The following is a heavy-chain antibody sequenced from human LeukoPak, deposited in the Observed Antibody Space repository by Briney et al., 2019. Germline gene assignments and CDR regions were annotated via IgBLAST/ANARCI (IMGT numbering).Heavy chain of an antibody. CDR3: ARVLHSGSYPHDYHFDY. CDR1: GYTFTSYG. D-gene: IGHD1-26*01. CDR2: ISAYNGNT. Sequence: ASVKVSCKASGYTFTSYGISWVRQAPGQGLEWMGWISAYNGNTNYAQKLQGRVTMTTDTSTSTAYMELRSLRSDDTAVYYCARVLHSGSYPHDYHFDYWGQGTLVTVSS. V-gene: IGHV1-18*01. J-gene: IGHJ4*02.